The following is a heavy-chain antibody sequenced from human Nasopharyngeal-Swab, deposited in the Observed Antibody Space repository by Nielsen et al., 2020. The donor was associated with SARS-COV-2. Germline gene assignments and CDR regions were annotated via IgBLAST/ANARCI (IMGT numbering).Heavy chain of an antibody. J-gene: IGHJ3*02. V-gene: IGHV3-74*01. CDR2: INGDGGTT. CDR1: GIPFSSHW. CDR3: ATLKLVVTFDAFDI. Sequence: GEALKIPWAAPGIPFSSHWMHWGRQVPGKGVRWVPRINGDGGTTVHADSVKGRFTISRDNAKNTLYLQMNSLRAEDTAVYYCATLKLVVTFDAFDIWGQGTTVTVSS. D-gene: IGHD3-22*01.